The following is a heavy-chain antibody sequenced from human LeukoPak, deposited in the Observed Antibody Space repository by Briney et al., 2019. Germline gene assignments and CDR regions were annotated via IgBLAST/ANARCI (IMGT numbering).Heavy chain of an antibody. J-gene: IGHJ4*02. Sequence: GGSLRLSCAASVFIFSGYIGNWVRQAPGKGLEWVSFIGTNGNTIYYADSVKGRFTVSRDNAKNSLYLQMNSLRAEDTAVYYCARDQCLDYWGQGTLVTVSS. V-gene: IGHV3-48*01. D-gene: IGHD5/OR15-5a*01. CDR3: ARDQCLDY. CDR2: IGTNGNTI. CDR1: VFIFSGYI.